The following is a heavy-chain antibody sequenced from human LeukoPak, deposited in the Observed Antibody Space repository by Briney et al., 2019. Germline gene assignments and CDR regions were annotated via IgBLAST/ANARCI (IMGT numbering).Heavy chain of an antibody. D-gene: IGHD3-10*01. Sequence: GGSLRLSCAASGFNFSSYAMSWVRQAPGKGLEWVSGISGSGSSTYYADSVKGRFTISRDNSKNTLYLQMNSLRAEDTAVYHCANGSLRGVQYWGQGTLVTVSS. J-gene: IGHJ4*02. CDR3: ANGSLRGVQY. V-gene: IGHV3-23*01. CDR1: GFNFSSYA. CDR2: ISGSGSST.